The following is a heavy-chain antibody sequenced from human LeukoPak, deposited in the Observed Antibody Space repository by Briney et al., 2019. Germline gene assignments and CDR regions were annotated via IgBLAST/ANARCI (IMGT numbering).Heavy chain of an antibody. CDR1: GGSFSGYY. CDR2: IYHSGST. Sequence: PSETLSLTCAVYGGSFSGYYWSWIRQPPGKGLEWIGSIYHSGSTYYNPSLKSRVTISVDTSKNQFSLKLSSVTAADTAVYYCARPLLWFGEFVDAFDIWGQGTMVTVSS. D-gene: IGHD3-10*01. CDR3: ARPLLWFGEFVDAFDI. J-gene: IGHJ3*02. V-gene: IGHV4-34*01.